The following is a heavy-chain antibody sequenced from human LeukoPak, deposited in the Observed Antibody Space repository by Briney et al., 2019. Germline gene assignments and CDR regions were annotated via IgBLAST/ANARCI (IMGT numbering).Heavy chain of an antibody. CDR1: GFSLASYS. V-gene: IGHV3-23*01. CDR3: AREYGDGYNMFDY. CDR2: ISGSGTNT. D-gene: IGHD5-24*01. Sequence: GGSLTLPWPPSGFSLASYSMSWVRQPPGKGREWVSSISGSGTNTFYADSVKGRFTISRDNSKNTLYLQMNSLRAEDTATYYCAREYGDGYNMFDYWGQGTLVTVSS. J-gene: IGHJ4*02.